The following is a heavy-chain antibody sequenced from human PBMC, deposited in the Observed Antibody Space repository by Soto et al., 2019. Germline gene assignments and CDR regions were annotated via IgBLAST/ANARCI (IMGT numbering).Heavy chain of an antibody. Sequence: SETLSLTCTVSGGSISSYYWSWIRQPPGKGLEWIGYIYYSGSTNYNPSLKSRVTISVDTSKNQFSLKLSSVTAADTAVYYCARGLGTPDAFDIWGQGTMVTVS. D-gene: IGHD3-16*01. CDR3: ARGLGTPDAFDI. J-gene: IGHJ3*02. CDR2: IYYSGST. V-gene: IGHV4-59*08. CDR1: GGSISSYY.